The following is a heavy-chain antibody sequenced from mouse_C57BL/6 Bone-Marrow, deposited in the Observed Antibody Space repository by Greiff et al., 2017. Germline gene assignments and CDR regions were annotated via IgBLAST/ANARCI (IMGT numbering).Heavy chain of an antibody. V-gene: IGHV1-64*01. CDR3: ARPLYYGSSSWFAY. J-gene: IGHJ3*01. CDR1: GYTFTSYW. D-gene: IGHD1-1*01. Sequence: QVQLQQPGAELVKPGASVKLSCKASGYTFTSYWMHWVKQRPGQGLEWIGMIHPNSGSTNYNEKFKSKATLTVDKSSSTASMQLSSLTSEDSAVYYCARPLYYGSSSWFAYWGQGTLVTVSA. CDR2: IHPNSGST.